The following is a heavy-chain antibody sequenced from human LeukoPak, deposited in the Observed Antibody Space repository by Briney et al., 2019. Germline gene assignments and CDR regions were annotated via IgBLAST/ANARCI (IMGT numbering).Heavy chain of an antibody. CDR2: ISSGSGYI. CDR3: AKSVRGYYYYFDY. V-gene: IGHV3-21*04. D-gene: IGHD3-22*01. J-gene: IGHJ4*02. CDR1: GFTFSSYT. Sequence: GGSLRLSCAASGFTFSSYTMNWVRQAPGKGLEWVSSISSGSGYIYYADSVKGRFTISRDNPKNTLYLRMNSLRAEDTAIYYCAKSVRGYYYYFDYWGQGTLVTVSS.